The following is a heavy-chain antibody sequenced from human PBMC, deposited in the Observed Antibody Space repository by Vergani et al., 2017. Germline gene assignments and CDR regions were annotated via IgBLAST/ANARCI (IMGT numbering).Heavy chain of an antibody. J-gene: IGHJ3*01. Sequence: QVQLQESGPGLVKPSQTLSLTCTVSGDSFSTGGQSWTWLRQSAGKGLEWIGRIYTSGATNSNPSLRSRDIMSVDASKKQFSLKLTAVTAADTAVYYCARDGGEYDKDALHVWGQGTKVTVTS. CDR3: ARDGGEYDKDALHV. CDR1: GDSFSTGGQS. D-gene: IGHD2-21*01. V-gene: IGHV4-61*02. CDR2: IYTSGAT.